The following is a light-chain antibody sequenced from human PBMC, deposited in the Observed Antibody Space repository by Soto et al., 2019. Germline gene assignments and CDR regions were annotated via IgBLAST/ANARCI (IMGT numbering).Light chain of an antibody. CDR1: QGISSY. V-gene: IGKV1-8*01. CDR3: QQYSTYTPRT. Sequence: AIRMTQSPSSLSASTGDRVTITCRASQGISSYLAWYQQKPGKAPKLLIYAASTLQSGVPSRFSGSGSGTEFTLTISSLQPDDFATYYCQQYSTYTPRTFGQGTKVDIK. J-gene: IGKJ1*01. CDR2: AAS.